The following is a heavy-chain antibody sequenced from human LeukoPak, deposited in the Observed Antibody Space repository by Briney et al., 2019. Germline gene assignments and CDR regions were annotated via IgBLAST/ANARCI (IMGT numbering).Heavy chain of an antibody. D-gene: IGHD3-22*01. CDR2: ISGYNGNT. CDR1: GYTFTSYG. Sequence: ASVKVSCKASGYTFTSYGISWVRQAPGQGLEWMGWISGYNGNTNYAQKLQGRVTMTTDTSTSTAYMELRGLRSDDTAVYYCARDYYDSSGYFVIDYWGQGTLVTVSS. V-gene: IGHV1-18*01. CDR3: ARDYYDSSGYFVIDY. J-gene: IGHJ4*02.